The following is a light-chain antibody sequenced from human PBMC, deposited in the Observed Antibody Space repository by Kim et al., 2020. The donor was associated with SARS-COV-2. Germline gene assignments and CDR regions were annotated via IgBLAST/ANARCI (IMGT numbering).Light chain of an antibody. V-gene: IGKV3-11*01. CDR2: DAS. CDR1: QSVSSH. Sequence: EIVLTQSPATLSVSPGERATLSCRASQSVSSHLAWYQQTPGQAPRLLIYDASNRATGIPARFSGSGSGTDFTLTINSLEPEDFAVYYCQQRANRPPVTFGQGTKVDIK. J-gene: IGKJ1*01. CDR3: QQRANRPPVT.